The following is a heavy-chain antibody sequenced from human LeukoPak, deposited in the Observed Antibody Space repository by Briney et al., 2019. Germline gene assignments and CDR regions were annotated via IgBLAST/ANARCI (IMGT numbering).Heavy chain of an antibody. CDR2: IGTADDT. D-gene: IGHD6-19*01. V-gene: IGHV3-13*01. J-gene: IGHJ4*02. CDR1: GFMFSSYD. Sequence: GGSLRLSCATSGFMFSSYDMHWVRQGTGKGLEWVSGIGTADDTYYPGSVKGRFTISREDAQNSLSLKMNGLRAGDTAIYYCARGGNSGWYFDYWGQGTLVIVSS. CDR3: ARGGNSGWYFDY.